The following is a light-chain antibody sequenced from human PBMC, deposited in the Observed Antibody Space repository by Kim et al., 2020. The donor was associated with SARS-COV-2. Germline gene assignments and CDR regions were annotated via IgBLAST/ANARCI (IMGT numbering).Light chain of an antibody. CDR1: SSSSGSNT. J-gene: IGLJ2*01. CDR2: NNN. CDR3: TAWDDSLNGPV. V-gene: IGLV1-44*01. Sequence: GLRVTISCAGSSSSSGSNTVNWYQQLPGTAPKLLSYNNNQRPLGVPDRFSGSQSGTSASLAISGLQSEDETDYYCTAWDDSLNGPVFGGGTQLTVL.